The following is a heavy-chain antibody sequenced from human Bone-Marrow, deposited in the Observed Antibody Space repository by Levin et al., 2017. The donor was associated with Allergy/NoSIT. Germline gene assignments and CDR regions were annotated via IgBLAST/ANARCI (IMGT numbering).Heavy chain of an antibody. J-gene: IGHJ2*01. Sequence: GESLKISCKASGYTFTSYDINWVRQATGQGLEWMGWMNPNSGNTGYAQKFQGRVTMTRNTSISTAYMELSSLRSEDTAVYYCARAGKLTIFGVYRTPDWYFDLWGRGTLVAVSS. D-gene: IGHD3-3*01. CDR1: GYTFTSYD. CDR3: ARAGKLTIFGVYRTPDWYFDL. CDR2: MNPNSGNT. V-gene: IGHV1-8*01.